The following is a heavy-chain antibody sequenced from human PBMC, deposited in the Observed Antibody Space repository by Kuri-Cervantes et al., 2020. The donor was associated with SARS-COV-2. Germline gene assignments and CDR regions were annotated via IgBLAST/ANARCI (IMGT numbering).Heavy chain of an antibody. CDR3: AKGSIVATIAYYFDY. Sequence: GESLKISCAASGFTFSNYAMNWVRQAPGKGLEWVSTISGSGSSTYYADSVKGRFTISRDNSKNSLYLQMNSLRAEDTALYYCAKGSIVATIAYYFDYWGQGTLVTVSS. D-gene: IGHD5-12*01. CDR2: ISGSGSST. V-gene: IGHV3-23*01. CDR1: GFTFSNYA. J-gene: IGHJ4*02.